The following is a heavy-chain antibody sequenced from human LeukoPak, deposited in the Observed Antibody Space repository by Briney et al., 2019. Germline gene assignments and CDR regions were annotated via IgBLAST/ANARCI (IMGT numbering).Heavy chain of an antibody. CDR3: ARSIAVAVVDP. CDR1: GFTFSNYA. CDR2: ISYNGGSA. D-gene: IGHD6-19*01. Sequence: GGSLRLSCVASGFTFSNYAVNWVRQAPGKGLEWVSCISYNGGSAHYADSVKGRFTVSRDNSKNIAHLQMDSLRAEDTAVYYCARSIAVAVVDPGGQGTLVTVSS. J-gene: IGHJ5*02. V-gene: IGHV3-23*01.